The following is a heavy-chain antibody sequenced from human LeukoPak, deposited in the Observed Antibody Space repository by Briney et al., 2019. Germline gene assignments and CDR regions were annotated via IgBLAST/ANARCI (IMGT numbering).Heavy chain of an antibody. CDR2: ISVSGSST. D-gene: IGHD2-2*01. Sequence: PGGSLRLSCSASGFTFSTYPMHWVRQAPGKGLEWVSVISVSGSSTSYADSVKGRFTISRDNSKNTLYLQMNSLRAEDTALYYCAKDGEYCSSTSCYPDYFDYWGQGTLVTVSS. CDR3: AKDGEYCSSTSCYPDYFDY. CDR1: GFTFSTYP. V-gene: IGHV3-23*01. J-gene: IGHJ4*02.